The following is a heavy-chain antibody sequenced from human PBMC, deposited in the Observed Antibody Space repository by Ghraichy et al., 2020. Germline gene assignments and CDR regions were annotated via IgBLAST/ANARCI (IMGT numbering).Heavy chain of an antibody. Sequence: GGSLRLSCAASGFSLSNYGMSWFRQAPGRGLEWVANIQQDGSQKYYVDSVEGRFTISRDNAENSLYLQMNSLRAGDTAVYYCVRDLYGSGEYWGQGTLVTVSS. CDR3: VRDLYGSGEY. CDR1: GFSLSNYG. D-gene: IGHD3-10*01. J-gene: IGHJ4*02. CDR2: IQQDGSQK. V-gene: IGHV3-7*01.